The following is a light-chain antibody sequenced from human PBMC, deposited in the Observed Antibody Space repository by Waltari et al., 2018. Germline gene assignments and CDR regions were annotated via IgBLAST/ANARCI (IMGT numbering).Light chain of an antibody. Sequence: QTVVTQEPSLTVSPGGTVTLTCSSSAGAVTSGYYPNWFQQNPGQAPRALIYTPNNKNSWTPARFSGSIRGDKAALTLLGVQPEDEAEYYCLVYYGGAWVVGGGTKLTVL. CDR1: AGAVTSGYY. CDR2: TPN. J-gene: IGLJ3*02. CDR3: LVYYGGAWV. V-gene: IGLV7-43*01.